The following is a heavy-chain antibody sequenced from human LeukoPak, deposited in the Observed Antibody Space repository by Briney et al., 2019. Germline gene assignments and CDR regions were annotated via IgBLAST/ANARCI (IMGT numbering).Heavy chain of an antibody. CDR3: AKGGDRGNYYFDS. J-gene: IGHJ4*02. D-gene: IGHD3-10*01. Sequence: ASVKVSCKASGYTFTSYYMHWVRQAPGQGLEWMGIISPSGGSTSYAQKFQGRVTMTRDMSTSTVYMELSSLRTEDTAVYFCAKGGDRGNYYFDSWGQGTLVSVSS. V-gene: IGHV1-46*01. CDR2: ISPSGGST. CDR1: GYTFTSYY.